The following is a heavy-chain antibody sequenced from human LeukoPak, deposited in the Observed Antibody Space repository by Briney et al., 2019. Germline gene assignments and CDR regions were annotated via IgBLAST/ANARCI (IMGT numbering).Heavy chain of an antibody. CDR2: ITWNSGTI. D-gene: IGHD4-17*01. CDR3: AKVIGAYGDYGSGFDP. V-gene: IGHV3-9*01. CDR1: GFTFDDYA. Sequence: GGSLRLSCAASGFTFDDYAMHWVRQLPGKGLEWVSGITWNSGTIGYAASVRGRFTISRDNAKNSLYMQMNSLRVEDTALYYCAKVIGAYGDYGSGFDPWGQGTLVTVSS. J-gene: IGHJ5*02.